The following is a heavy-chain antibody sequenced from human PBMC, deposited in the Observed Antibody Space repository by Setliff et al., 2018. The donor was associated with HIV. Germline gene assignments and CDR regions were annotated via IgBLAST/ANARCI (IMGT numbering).Heavy chain of an antibody. Sequence: GGSLRLSCAASGFSFTDVWMNWVRQAPGKGLEWVGRIKSKIDGETTDYAAPVKGRFTISRDDSKNTVYLHMNSLKTEDTAVYYCIWSGSSGLYYFDHWGQGTLVTVSS. CDR3: IWSGSSGLYYFDH. D-gene: IGHD3-22*01. J-gene: IGHJ4*02. CDR2: IKSKIDGETT. V-gene: IGHV3-15*01. CDR1: GFSFTDVW.